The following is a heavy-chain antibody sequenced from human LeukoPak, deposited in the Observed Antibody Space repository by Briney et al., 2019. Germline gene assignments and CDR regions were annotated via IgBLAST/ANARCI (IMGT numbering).Heavy chain of an antibody. CDR2: IYRSGST. CDR1: GGYISSGDHY. Sequence: SETLSLTCTVSGGYISSGDHYWSWIRQPPGKGLEWIGYIYRSGSTSYNASLKSRVTISIDTSKNQFSLKLSSVTAADTAVYYCAREYYYYYMDVWGNGTTVTVSS. J-gene: IGHJ6*03. CDR3: AREYYYYYMDV. V-gene: IGHV4-30-4*08.